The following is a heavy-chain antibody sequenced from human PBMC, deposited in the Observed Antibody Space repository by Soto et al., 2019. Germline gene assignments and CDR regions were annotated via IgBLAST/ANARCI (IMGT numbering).Heavy chain of an antibody. Sequence: TLSLKGTDPGGSIRTSAHYWSWIRQHPGKGLEWIGYIFYSRSTYYNPSLQSRLAISIDTSKKQFSLKLTSVTAADTAVYYCARDRRGPLGYYFDSWGQGMLVIVSS. CDR2: IFYSRST. D-gene: IGHD3-16*01. V-gene: IGHV4-31*03. CDR3: ARDRRGPLGYYFDS. J-gene: IGHJ4*02. CDR1: GGSIRTSAHY.